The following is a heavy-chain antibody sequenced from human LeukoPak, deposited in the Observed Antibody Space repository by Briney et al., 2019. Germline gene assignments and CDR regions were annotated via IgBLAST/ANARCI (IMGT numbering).Heavy chain of an antibody. CDR1: VFTFSDYY. Sequence: GGSLRLSCAASVFTFSDYYMSWIRQAPGKGLEWVSSISSSGTTMYYADSVKGRFTISRDNAKNSLYMQMNSLRAEDTAVYYCARDLGFLWFDPWGQGTLVTVSS. V-gene: IGHV3-11*01. CDR3: ARDLGFLWFDP. J-gene: IGHJ5*02. CDR2: ISSSGTTM. D-gene: IGHD2/OR15-2a*01.